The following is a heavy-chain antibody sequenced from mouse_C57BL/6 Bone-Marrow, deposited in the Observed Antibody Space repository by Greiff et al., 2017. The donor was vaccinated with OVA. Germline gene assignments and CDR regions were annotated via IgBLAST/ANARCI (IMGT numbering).Heavy chain of an antibody. Sequence: QVQLQQSGAELVRPGTSVKVSCKASGYAFTNYLIEWVKQRPGQGLEWIGVINPGSGGTNYNEKFKGKATLTADKSSSTAYMQLRRLTSDDSAVYFCSRVGDYAYAMGYWGQGTSVTVSS. D-gene: IGHD2-4*01. J-gene: IGHJ4*01. V-gene: IGHV1-54*01. CDR3: SRVGDYAYAMGY. CDR1: GYAFTNYL. CDR2: INPGSGGT.